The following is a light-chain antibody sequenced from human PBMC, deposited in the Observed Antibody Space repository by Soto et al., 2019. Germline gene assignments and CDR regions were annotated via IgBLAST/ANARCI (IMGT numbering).Light chain of an antibody. CDR3: QQRYNWPLT. V-gene: IGKV3-11*01. J-gene: IGKJ4*01. Sequence: EIVLTQSPATLSVTPGEGATLSCRTSHILQTQRAWYQQRPGQPPRLLIYDASRRPTDIPARFSGSGSGTDFTLSISSLEPEDFAVYYCQQRYNWPLTFGGGTRVEIK. CDR1: HILQTQ. CDR2: DAS.